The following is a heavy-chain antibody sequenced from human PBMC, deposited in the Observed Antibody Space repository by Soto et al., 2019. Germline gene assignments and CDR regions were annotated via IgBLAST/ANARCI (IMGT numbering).Heavy chain of an antibody. CDR3: AAGGSGYYAN. V-gene: IGHV3-74*01. CDR2: IKADGTYA. D-gene: IGHD3-22*01. Sequence: GGFLILSFASPGFTFSSYCMHWVRQAPGKGLLWVSRIKADGTYATYADSVKGRFTISRDNAKNTLYLQMNSLRVEDAAVYYCAAGGSGYYANWGQGT. J-gene: IGHJ4*02. CDR1: GFTFSSYC.